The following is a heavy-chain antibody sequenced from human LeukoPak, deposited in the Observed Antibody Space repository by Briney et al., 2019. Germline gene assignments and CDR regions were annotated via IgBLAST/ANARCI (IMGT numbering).Heavy chain of an antibody. V-gene: IGHV4-61*10. CDR2: IYYSGTT. CDR3: ARHDDGMHFDY. CDR1: GGSISSGSYY. J-gene: IGHJ4*02. D-gene: IGHD3-16*01. Sequence: SETLSLTCTVSGGSISSGSYYWSWIRQPAGKGLEWIGYIYYSGTTNYNPSLKSRVTISVDTSKNQFSLKLSSVTAADTAVYYCARHDDGMHFDYWGQGTLVTVSS.